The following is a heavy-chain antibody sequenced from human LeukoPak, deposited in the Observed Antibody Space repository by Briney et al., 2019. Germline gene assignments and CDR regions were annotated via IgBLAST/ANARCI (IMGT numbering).Heavy chain of an antibody. CDR3: ATADWSGYHNDY. Sequence: GGSPRLSCAASGFTISSYSMNWVRQAPGKGLEWVSSISSSSSYIYYADSVKGRFTISRDNAKNSLYLQMNSLRAEDTAVYYCATADWSGYHNDYWGQGTLVTVSS. D-gene: IGHD3-3*01. J-gene: IGHJ4*02. V-gene: IGHV3-21*01. CDR1: GFTISSYS. CDR2: ISSSSSYI.